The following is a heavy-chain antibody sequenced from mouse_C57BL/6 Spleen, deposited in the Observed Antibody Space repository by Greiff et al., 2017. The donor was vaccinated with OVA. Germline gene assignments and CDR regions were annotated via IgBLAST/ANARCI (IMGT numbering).Heavy chain of an antibody. Sequence: VQLKESGPELVKPGASVKMSCKASGYTFTDYNMHWVKQSHGKSLEWIGYINPNNGDTSYNQKFKGKATLTVNKSSSTAYMVLRSLTSEDSAVYYCARGGKDYFDDWGQGTTLTVSS. V-gene: IGHV1-22*01. CDR3: ARGGKDYFDD. CDR1: GYTFTDYN. J-gene: IGHJ2*01. D-gene: IGHD1-1*02. CDR2: INPNNGDT.